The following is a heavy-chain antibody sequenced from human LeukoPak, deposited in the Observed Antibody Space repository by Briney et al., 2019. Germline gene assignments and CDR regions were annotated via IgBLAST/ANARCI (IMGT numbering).Heavy chain of an antibody. CDR3: ATSRRSGWYFDY. CDR1: GYNFASYW. D-gene: IGHD6-19*01. J-gene: IGHJ4*02. CDR2: IYPHDSES. V-gene: IGHV5-51*01. Sequence: GGSLKISCKASGYNFASYWIGWVRQMPGKGLEWMGIIYPHDSESAYSPSFQGQVSISVDKTISTAYLQWSSLKASDTAMYYCATSRRSGWYFDYWGQGTLVTVPS.